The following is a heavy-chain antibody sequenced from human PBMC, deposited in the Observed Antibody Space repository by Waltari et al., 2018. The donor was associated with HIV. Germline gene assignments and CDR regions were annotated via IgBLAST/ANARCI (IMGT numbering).Heavy chain of an antibody. V-gene: IGHV1-2*06. CDR1: GYNCIGYY. D-gene: IGHD6-19*01. J-gene: IGHJ4*02. CDR3: ARVPSSGWYVGDY. CDR2: INPHTGDT. Sequence: QVVLVQSGAEVRKPGASVKVSCKASGYNCIGYYMAWLRPAPGPGPEWMGRINPHTGDTDYAQKFQGRVTMTRDTSINTAFMEVRTLTFDDTAVYYCARVPSSGWYVGDYWGQGTLVFVSS.